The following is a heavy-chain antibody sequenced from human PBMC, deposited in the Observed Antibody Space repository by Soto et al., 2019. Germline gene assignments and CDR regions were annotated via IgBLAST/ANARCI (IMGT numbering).Heavy chain of an antibody. V-gene: IGHV3-7*01. CDR2: IKQDGSEK. CDR1: GFTFSSYW. CDR3: ARGGLRLGELGFDY. J-gene: IGHJ4*02. D-gene: IGHD3-16*01. Sequence: EVQLVESGGGLVQPGGSLRLSCAASGFTFSSYWMSWVRQAPGKGLEWVANIKQDGSEKYYVDSVKGRFTISRDNAKNSLYLQMNSLRAEDTALYYCARGGLRLGELGFDYWGQGTLVTVSS.